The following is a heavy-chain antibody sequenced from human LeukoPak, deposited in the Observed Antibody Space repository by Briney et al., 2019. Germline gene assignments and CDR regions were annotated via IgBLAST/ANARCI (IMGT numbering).Heavy chain of an antibody. J-gene: IGHJ4*02. CDR2: ISGSGGST. D-gene: IGHD6-13*01. CDR3: AKDQFSSSWNGGDY. Sequence: GGSLRLSCAASGFTFSSYAMSWVRRAPGKGLEWVSAISGSGGSTYYADSVKGRFTISRDNSKNTLYLQMNSLRAEDTAVYYCAKDQFSSSWNGGDYWGQGTLVTVSS. V-gene: IGHV3-23*01. CDR1: GFTFSSYA.